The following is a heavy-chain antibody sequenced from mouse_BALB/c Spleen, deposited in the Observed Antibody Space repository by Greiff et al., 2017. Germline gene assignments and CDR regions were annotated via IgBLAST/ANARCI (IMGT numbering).Heavy chain of an antibody. Sequence: VMLVESGAELMKPGASVKISCKATGYTFSSYWIEWVKQRPGHGLEWIGEILPGSGSTNYNEKFKGKATFTADTSSNTAYMQLSSLTSEDSAVYYCARKGVTGYAMDYWGQGTSVTVSS. D-gene: IGHD2-2*01. CDR3: ARKGVTGYAMDY. CDR1: GYTFSSYW. J-gene: IGHJ4*01. CDR2: ILPGSGST. V-gene: IGHV1-9*01.